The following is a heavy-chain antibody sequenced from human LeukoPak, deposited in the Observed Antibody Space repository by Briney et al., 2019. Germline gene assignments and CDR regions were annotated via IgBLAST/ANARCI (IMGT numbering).Heavy chain of an antibody. CDR2: INSDGSST. V-gene: IGHV3-74*01. CDR1: GFTFSSYW. D-gene: IGHD3-10*01. J-gene: IGHJ1*01. CDR3: ARDFETPYYYGSGSYQGYFQH. Sequence: PGGSLGLSCAASGFTFSSYWMHWVRQAPGKGLVWVSRINSDGSSTSYADSVKGRSTISRDNAKNTLYLQMNSLRAEDTAVYYCARDFETPYYYGSGSYQGYFQHWGQGTLVTVSS.